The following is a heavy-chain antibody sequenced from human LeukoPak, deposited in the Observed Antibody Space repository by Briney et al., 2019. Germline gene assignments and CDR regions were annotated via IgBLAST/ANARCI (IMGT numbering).Heavy chain of an antibody. J-gene: IGHJ4*02. V-gene: IGHV3-74*01. CDR3: ERGYSGYFYY. CDR2: IDGDGSST. D-gene: IGHD5-12*01. CDR1: GVTFSSYW. Sequence: PGGSLRLSCAASGVTFSSYWMQWVRQAPGKGLVWVSRIDGDGSSTNYADSVKGRFTISRDNAKNTLYLQMNSLRAEDTAVYYCERGYSGYFYYWGQGTLVTVSS.